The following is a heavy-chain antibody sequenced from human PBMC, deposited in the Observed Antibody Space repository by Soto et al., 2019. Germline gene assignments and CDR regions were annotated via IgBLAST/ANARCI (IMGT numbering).Heavy chain of an antibody. J-gene: IGHJ4*02. V-gene: IGHV4-39*01. CDR1: GGFISGSGYY. CDR3: ARHCVIAED. D-gene: IGHD3-22*01. CDR2: IYFDGTT. Sequence: LQLQESGPGLVKPSETLSLICDVSGGFISGSGYYWGWIRKPPGKGLEWIGSIYFDGTTYYNASLTSPVNISIDTSKNQFSLTLTSVTAADSAVYYCARHCVIAEDWGQGTLVTVSS.